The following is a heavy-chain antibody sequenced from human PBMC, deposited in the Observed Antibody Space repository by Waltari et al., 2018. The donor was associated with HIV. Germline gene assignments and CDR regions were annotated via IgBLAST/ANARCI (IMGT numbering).Heavy chain of an antibody. Sequence: QVQLVQSGAEVKKPGASVKVSCKASGYTFTSFDINWVRQATGQGLEWMGWMNPNSGNTGYAQKFQGRVTMTGNTSISTAYMELSSLRSEDTAVYYCARGWYYDVLTGHQYWGQGTPVTVSS. CDR3: ARGWYYDVLTGHQY. CDR1: GYTFTSFD. J-gene: IGHJ4*02. D-gene: IGHD3-9*01. CDR2: MNPNSGNT. V-gene: IGHV1-8*01.